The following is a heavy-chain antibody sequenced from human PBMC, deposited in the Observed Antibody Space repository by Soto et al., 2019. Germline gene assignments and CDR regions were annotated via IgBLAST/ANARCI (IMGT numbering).Heavy chain of an antibody. V-gene: IGHV3-11*05. CDR1: GFTFSDYY. CDR2: ISSSSSYT. J-gene: IGHJ4*02. D-gene: IGHD4-17*01. CDR3: ARGVPDYGDYVFDY. Sequence: QVQLVESGGGLVKPGGSLRLSCAASGFTFSDYYMSWIRQAPGKGLEWVSYISSSSSYTNYADSVKGRFTISRDNAKNSLDLQMNSLRAEDTAVYYCARGVPDYGDYVFDYWGQGTLVTVSS.